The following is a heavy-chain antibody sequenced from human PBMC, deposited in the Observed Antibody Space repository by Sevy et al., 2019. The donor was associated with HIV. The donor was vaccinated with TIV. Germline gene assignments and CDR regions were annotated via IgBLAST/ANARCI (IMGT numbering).Heavy chain of an antibody. Sequence: GGSLRLSCAASGFTFSSYSMNWVRQAPGKGLEWVSSISSSSSYIYYADSVKGRFTISRDNAKNSLYLQMNSLRAEDTAVYYCARGRGDFWSGYRSPTDYWGQGTLVTVSS. CDR1: GFTFSSYS. V-gene: IGHV3-21*01. CDR2: ISSSSSYI. CDR3: ARGRGDFWSGYRSPTDY. J-gene: IGHJ4*02. D-gene: IGHD3-3*01.